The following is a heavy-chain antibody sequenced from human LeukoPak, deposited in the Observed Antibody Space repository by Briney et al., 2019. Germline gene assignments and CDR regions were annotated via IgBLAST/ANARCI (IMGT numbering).Heavy chain of an antibody. D-gene: IGHD3-22*01. CDR2: IYHSGST. J-gene: IGHJ4*02. CDR3: ARGGPYYYDNSGYYPYYFDY. Sequence: SETLSLTCAVSGGSISSSNWWSWVRQPPGKGLEWIGEIYHSGSTNYNPSLKSRVTISVDTSKNQFSLKLTSVTAADTAVYYCARGGPYYYDNSGYYPYYFDYWGQGTLVTVSS. CDR1: GGSISSSNW. V-gene: IGHV4-4*02.